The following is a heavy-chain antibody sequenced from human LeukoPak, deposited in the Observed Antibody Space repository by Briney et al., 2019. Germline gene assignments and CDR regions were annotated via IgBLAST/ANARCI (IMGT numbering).Heavy chain of an antibody. CDR3: GKGLQLWSNFDY. D-gene: IGHD5-18*01. Sequence: GGSLRLSCAASGFTFSSYAMSWVRQAPGKGLEWVSAISGSGGSTYYADSVKGRFTISSDNSKNTLYLQMNSLTAEDTAVYYCGKGLQLWSNFDYWGQGTLVTVSS. CDR1: GFTFSSYA. V-gene: IGHV3-23*01. CDR2: ISGSGGST. J-gene: IGHJ4*02.